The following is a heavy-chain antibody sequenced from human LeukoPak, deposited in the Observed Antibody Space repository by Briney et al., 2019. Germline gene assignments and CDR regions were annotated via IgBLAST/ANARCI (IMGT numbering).Heavy chain of an antibody. CDR3: ARRRTYFDY. V-gene: IGHV4-59*08. Sequence: SETLSLTCTVSGGSISPYFWSWLRQSPGKGLGYLGSIYYTGSTNYNPSLNGRVTISVNTSENQISLKLRSVTAADTAVYYCARRRTYFDYWGQGTQVTVSS. CDR1: GGSISPYF. CDR2: IYYTGST. J-gene: IGHJ4*02.